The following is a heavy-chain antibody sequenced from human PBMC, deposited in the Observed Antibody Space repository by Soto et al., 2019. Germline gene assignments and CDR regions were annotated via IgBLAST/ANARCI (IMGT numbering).Heavy chain of an antibody. CDR3: AREYSSGWSKD. Sequence: QVQLVQSGAEVKKPGASVKVSCKASGYTFTSYDINWVRQATGQGLEWMGWMNPNSGNTGYAQKFKGRVTITRNTSLSTAYMELSSVRSEDTAVYYWAREYSSGWSKDWGQGPLVTVSS. CDR1: GYTFTSYD. J-gene: IGHJ4*02. D-gene: IGHD6-19*01. V-gene: IGHV1-8*01. CDR2: MNPNSGNT.